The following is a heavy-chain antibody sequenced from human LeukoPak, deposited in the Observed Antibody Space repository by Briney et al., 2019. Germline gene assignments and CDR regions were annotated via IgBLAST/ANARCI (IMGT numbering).Heavy chain of an antibody. CDR3: ARVNYYDSSGYYKMSTGFDY. J-gene: IGHJ4*02. CDR1: GGSISSGGYY. Sequence: SETLSLTCTVSGGSISSGGYYWSWIRQHPGKGLEWIGYIYYSGSTYYNPSLKSRVTISVDTSKNQFSLKLSSVTAADTAVYYCARVNYYDSSGYYKMSTGFDYWGQGTLVTVSS. V-gene: IGHV4-31*03. D-gene: IGHD3-22*01. CDR2: IYYSGST.